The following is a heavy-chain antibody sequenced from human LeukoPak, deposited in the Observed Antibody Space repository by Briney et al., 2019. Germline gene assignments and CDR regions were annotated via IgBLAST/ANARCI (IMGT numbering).Heavy chain of an antibody. J-gene: IGHJ4*02. Sequence: GGSLRLSCAASGFTLSNAWLNWVRQAPGKGLVWVSRIKSDGSSSTYADPVKGRFTISRDNAKNSLYLQMNSLRAEDTAVYYCVRDLDLGGYSSFEYWGQGTLVTVSS. V-gene: IGHV3-74*01. CDR2: IKSDGSSS. CDR3: VRDLDLGGYSSFEY. D-gene: IGHD4-23*01. CDR1: GFTLSNAW.